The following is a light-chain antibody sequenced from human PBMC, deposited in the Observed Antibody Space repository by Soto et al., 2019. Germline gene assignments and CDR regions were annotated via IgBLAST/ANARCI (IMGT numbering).Light chain of an antibody. J-gene: IGKJ1*01. CDR2: STS. Sequence: DIQMTQSPSSLSASVGDRVSITCRASQNIDTYLNWYQQRPGKAPKLLIHSTSTLQGGVPSSFSGSGSGTEFTLTISSLQPDDFATYYCQQSYKTLWTFGQGTKVETK. CDR3: QQSYKTLWT. V-gene: IGKV1-39*01. CDR1: QNIDTY.